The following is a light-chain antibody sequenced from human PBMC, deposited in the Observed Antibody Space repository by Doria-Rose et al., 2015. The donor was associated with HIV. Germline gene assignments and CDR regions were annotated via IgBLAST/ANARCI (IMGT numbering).Light chain of an antibody. CDR2: EVS. J-gene: IGLJ2*01. V-gene: IGLV2-14*01. CDR1: RSDVGGYTY. Sequence: QSVLIQPASVSGSPGQSITISCTGTRSDVGGYTYVSWYQQHPGKAPKLMIYEVSNRPSGVSNRFSGSNSGNTASLTISGLQAEDEADYYCASYTSSSTRVLFGGGTKLTVL. CDR3: ASYTSSSTRVL.